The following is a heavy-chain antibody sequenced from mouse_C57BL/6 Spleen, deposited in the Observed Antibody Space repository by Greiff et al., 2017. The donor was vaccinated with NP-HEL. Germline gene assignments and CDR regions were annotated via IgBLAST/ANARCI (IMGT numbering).Heavy chain of an antibody. V-gene: IGHV3-6*01. CDR2: ISYDGSN. Sequence: EVQLQQSGPGLVKPSQSLSLTCSVTGYSITSGYYWNWIRQFPGNKLEWMGYISYDGSNNYNPSLKNRISITRDTSKNQFFLKLNSVTTEDTATYYCARALDLSLDYWGQGTTLTVSS. J-gene: IGHJ2*01. CDR1: GYSITSGYY. CDR3: ARALDLSLDY. D-gene: IGHD2-3*01.